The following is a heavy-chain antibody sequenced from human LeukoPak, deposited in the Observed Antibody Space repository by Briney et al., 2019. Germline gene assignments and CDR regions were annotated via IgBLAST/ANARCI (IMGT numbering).Heavy chain of an antibody. V-gene: IGHV1-2*02. Sequence: ASVKVSCKASGYTFTGYYMHWVRQAPGQGLEWMGWINPNSGGTNYAQKFQGRVTMTRDTSISTAYMELSRLRSDDTAVYYCARDRNSGWPFDYWGQGTLVTVSS. CDR2: INPNSGGT. CDR3: ARDRNSGWPFDY. J-gene: IGHJ4*02. D-gene: IGHD6-19*01. CDR1: GYTFTGYY.